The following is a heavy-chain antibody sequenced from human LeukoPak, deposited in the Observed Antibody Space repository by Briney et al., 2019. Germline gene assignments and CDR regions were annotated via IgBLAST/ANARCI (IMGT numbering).Heavy chain of an antibody. CDR3: ARESSGWLLYYFDY. V-gene: IGHV4-34*01. J-gene: IGHJ4*02. CDR1: GGSFSGYY. D-gene: IGHD6-19*01. Sequence: SESLSLTCAVYGGSFSGYYWSWIRQPPGKGLEWIGEINHSGSTNYNPSLKSRVTISVDKSKNQFSLKLSSVTAADTAVYYCARESSGWLLYYFDYWGQGTLVTVSS. CDR2: INHSGST.